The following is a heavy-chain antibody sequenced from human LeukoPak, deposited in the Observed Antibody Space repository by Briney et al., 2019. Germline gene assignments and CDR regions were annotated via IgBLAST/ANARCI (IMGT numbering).Heavy chain of an antibody. Sequence: SETLSLTCTVSGGSISSYYWSWIRQPPGKGLEWIGYIYYSGSTNYNPSLKSRVTISVDTSKNQFSLKLSSVTAADTAVYYCAIHTHEGGANWGQGTLVTVSS. CDR3: AIHTHEGGAN. D-gene: IGHD3-16*01. V-gene: IGHV4-59*08. J-gene: IGHJ4*02. CDR1: GGSISSYY. CDR2: IYYSGST.